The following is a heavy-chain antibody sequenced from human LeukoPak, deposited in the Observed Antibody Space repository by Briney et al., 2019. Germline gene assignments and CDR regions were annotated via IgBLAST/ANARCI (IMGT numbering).Heavy chain of an antibody. D-gene: IGHD6-13*01. CDR1: GGSISSYY. CDR3: ARGQQQLSR. V-gene: IGHV4-59*01. J-gene: IGHJ4*02. CDR2: ISDSVST. Sequence: KPSETLSLTCTVSGGSISSYYWGWIRHPPGQGLEWIGYISDSVSTNYNPSLKSRVSISVDTSNNQFSLKLSSVTAADTAVYYCARGQQQLSRWGQGTLVTVSS.